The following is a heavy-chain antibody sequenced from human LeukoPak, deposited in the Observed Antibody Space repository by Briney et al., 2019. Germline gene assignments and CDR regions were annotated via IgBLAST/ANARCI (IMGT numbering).Heavy chain of an antibody. J-gene: IGHJ4*02. Sequence: SGPTLLQPTQTLTLTFTFSGFSRRSSGVGVGWIRQPPGKALEWLTLIYWDEDKRYSPSLKSRLTITKDTSKNQVVLTMTNMDPVDTATYYCAHGIGSRWGQGTLVTVSS. V-gene: IGHV2-5*02. D-gene: IGHD2-15*01. CDR3: AHGIGSR. CDR1: GFSRRSSGVG. CDR2: IYWDEDK.